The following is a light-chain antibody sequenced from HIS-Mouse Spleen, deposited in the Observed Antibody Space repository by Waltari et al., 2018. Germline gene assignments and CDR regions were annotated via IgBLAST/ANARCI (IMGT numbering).Light chain of an antibody. V-gene: IGLV2-8*01. Sequence: QSALTQPPSASGSPGQSVTISCPGTSSDVGGYNYVSWYQQPPGKAPKLMIYEVSKRPSGVPDRFSGSKSGNTASLTVSGLQAEDEADYYCSSYAGSNNFVVFGGGTKLTVL. CDR3: SSYAGSNNFVV. J-gene: IGLJ2*01. CDR2: EVS. CDR1: SSDVGGYNY.